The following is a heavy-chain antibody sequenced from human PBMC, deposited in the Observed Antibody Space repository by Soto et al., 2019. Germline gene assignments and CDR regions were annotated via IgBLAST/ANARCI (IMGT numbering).Heavy chain of an antibody. CDR3: ARGKYYGSGSYYNVYYYYGMDV. Sequence: QVQLQQWGAGLLKPSETLSLTCAVYGGSFSGYYWSWIRQPPGKGLEWIGEINHSGSTNYNPSLKSRVTISVATSKNQFSLKLSSVTAADTAVYYCARGKYYGSGSYYNVYYYYGMDVWGQGTTVTVSS. CDR2: INHSGST. V-gene: IGHV4-34*01. CDR1: GGSFSGYY. D-gene: IGHD3-10*01. J-gene: IGHJ6*02.